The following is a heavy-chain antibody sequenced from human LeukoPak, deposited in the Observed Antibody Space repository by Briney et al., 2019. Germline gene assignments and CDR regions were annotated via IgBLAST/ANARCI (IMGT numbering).Heavy chain of an antibody. CDR1: GFTFSSYA. D-gene: IGHD2/OR15-2a*01. CDR2: VNSDGSAT. V-gene: IGHV3-74*01. Sequence: GGSLRLSCAASGFTFSSYAMSWVRQAPGKGLVWVSHVNSDGSATSYADSVKGRFTISRDNAKNTVYLHMNSLRVEDTAVYYCTSFYETNWGQGTLVTVSS. J-gene: IGHJ4*02. CDR3: TSFYETN.